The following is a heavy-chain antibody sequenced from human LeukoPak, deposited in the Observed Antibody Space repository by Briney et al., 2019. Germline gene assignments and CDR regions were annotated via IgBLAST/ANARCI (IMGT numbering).Heavy chain of an antibody. CDR3: ARYQYSSGRMFDY. V-gene: IGHV3-66*01. CDR1: GFTFDDYA. CDR2: IYSGGST. J-gene: IGHJ4*02. Sequence: QPGRSLRLSCAASGFTFDDYAMHWVRQAPGKGLEWVSVIYSGGSTYYADSVKGRFTISRDNAKNSLYLQMNSLRDEDTAVYYCARYQYSSGRMFDYWGQGTLVTVSS. D-gene: IGHD6-19*01.